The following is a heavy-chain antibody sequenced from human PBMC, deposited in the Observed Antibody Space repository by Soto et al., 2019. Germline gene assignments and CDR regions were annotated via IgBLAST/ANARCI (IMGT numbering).Heavy chain of an antibody. J-gene: IGHJ1*01. D-gene: IGHD1-26*01. CDR1: GFTFRLYG. V-gene: IGHV3-30*03. CDR3: ASGREVGAVQDW. CDR2: VSYDGKNK. Sequence: QVQLVESGGGVVQPGRSRTLSCVASGFTFRLYGMHWVRQAPGKGLEWVAAVSYDGKNKWYGDSVQGRFTISRDNSKNTVFLQMSSMRTEETAVYYCASGREVGAVQDWWSQGIVVAVSS.